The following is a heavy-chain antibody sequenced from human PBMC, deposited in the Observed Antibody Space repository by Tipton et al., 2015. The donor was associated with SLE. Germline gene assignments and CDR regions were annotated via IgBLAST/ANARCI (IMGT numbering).Heavy chain of an antibody. CDR3: ARGPSWSVYYYYFDS. V-gene: IGHV1-8*01. CDR2: MNPNSGNT. CDR1: GYTFTSYD. Sequence: QLVQSGAEVKKPGAAVKVSCKASGYTFTSYDINWVRQATGQGLEWMGWMNPNSGNTGYAQKFQGRVTITRKTSISTAYMELSRLRSEDTDVYYCARGPSWSVYYYYFDSWGQGTLVPVSS. D-gene: IGHD3-3*01. J-gene: IGHJ4*02.